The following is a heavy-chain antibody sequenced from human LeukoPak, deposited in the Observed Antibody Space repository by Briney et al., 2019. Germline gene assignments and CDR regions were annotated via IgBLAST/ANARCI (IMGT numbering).Heavy chain of an antibody. CDR2: IRYDGSNK. Sequence: PGGSLRLSCAASGFTFSSYGMHWVRQAPGKGLEWVAFIRYDGSNKYYADSVKGRFTISRDNSKNTLYLQMNSLRAEDTAVYYCAKATGTAPGYCYYMDVWGKGTTVTVSS. CDR3: AKATGTAPGYCYYMDV. CDR1: GFTFSSYG. D-gene: IGHD1-1*01. J-gene: IGHJ6*03. V-gene: IGHV3-30*02.